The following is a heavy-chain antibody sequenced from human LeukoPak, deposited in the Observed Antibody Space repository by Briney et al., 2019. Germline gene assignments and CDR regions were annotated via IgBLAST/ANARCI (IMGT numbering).Heavy chain of an antibody. CDR2: IYYGANT. D-gene: IGHD3-3*01. CDR3: AGGQTLDWLSNYFDS. V-gene: IGHV4-39*01. CDR1: GGSITSSLYF. J-gene: IGHJ4*02. Sequence: SETLSLTCTVSGGSITSSLYFWGWIRQPPGKGLEWVGSIYYGANTYYNPSLKSRLTISVDTSKNPVSLKLRSVTAADTAPYFCAGGQTLDWLSNYFDSWGQGSLVIVSS.